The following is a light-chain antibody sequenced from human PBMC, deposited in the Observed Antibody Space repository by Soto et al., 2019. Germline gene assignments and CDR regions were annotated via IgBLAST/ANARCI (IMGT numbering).Light chain of an antibody. V-gene: IGKV3-20*01. J-gene: IGKJ1*01. Sequence: EIVLTQSPGTLSLSPGERATLSCRASQSVSSXXLAWYPQKPGQAPRLLIYGASSRATGIPDRFSGSGSGXXXXXXXXXLXPEDXAVXXXXXYDSSPWTFCQGTRVEIK. CDR2: GAS. CDR3: XXYDSSPWT. CDR1: QSVSSXX.